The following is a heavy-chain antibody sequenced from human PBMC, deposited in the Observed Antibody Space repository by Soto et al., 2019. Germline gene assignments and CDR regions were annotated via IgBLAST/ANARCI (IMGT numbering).Heavy chain of an antibody. CDR3: ARGLAVRGRYGVDV. CDR2: IYHSGIT. D-gene: IGHD3-10*01. CDR1: GASISSGGSS. Sequence: QLQLQESGSGLVKPSQTLSLTCAVSGASISSGGSSWSWIRQAPGTGLEWIGYIYHSGITNYNPSLKSRVTISGDKSQNQFSLSLSFVTAADTAVYYCARGLAVRGRYGVDVWGQGTTVTVSS. V-gene: IGHV4-30-2*01. J-gene: IGHJ6*02.